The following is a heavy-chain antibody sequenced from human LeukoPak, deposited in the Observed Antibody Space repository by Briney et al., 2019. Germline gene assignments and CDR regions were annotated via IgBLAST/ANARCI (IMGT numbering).Heavy chain of an antibody. CDR3: ARASRIAVAGTFLDNWFDP. V-gene: IGHV1-18*01. J-gene: IGHJ5*02. D-gene: IGHD6-19*01. Sequence: ASVKVSCKASGYTFTNYGISWLRQASGQGLEWMGWISAYNGNTNYAQKFQGRVTMTTDTSTTTAYMELRSLRSDDTAVYYCARASRIAVAGTFLDNWFDPWGQGTLVTVSS. CDR2: ISAYNGNT. CDR1: GYTFTNYG.